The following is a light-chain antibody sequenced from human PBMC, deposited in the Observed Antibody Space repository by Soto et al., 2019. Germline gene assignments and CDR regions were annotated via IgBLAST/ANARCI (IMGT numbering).Light chain of an antibody. CDR2: KAS. CDR1: QSIFLL. V-gene: IGKV1-5*03. J-gene: IGKJ2*01. CDR3: QQYKRFMYT. Sequence: DIQMTQSPSTLSASIGDSATISCRASQSIFLLLAWYQQKPGKAPKVLIYKASTLESGVPSRVNGTGSETEFTLSINGLQPDDFATYSCQQYKRFMYTFRQGTKVEIK.